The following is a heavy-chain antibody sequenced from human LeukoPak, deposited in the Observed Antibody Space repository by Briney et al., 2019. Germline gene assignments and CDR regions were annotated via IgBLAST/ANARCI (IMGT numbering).Heavy chain of an antibody. V-gene: IGHV3-21*01. CDR3: ARNGGLGGYSGYFDY. CDR1: GFIFRNYV. J-gene: IGHJ4*02. D-gene: IGHD5-12*01. Sequence: GGSLRLSCAASGFIFRNYVVAWVRQAPGKGLEWVSSISSSSYIYYADSVKGRFTISRDNAKNSLYLQMNSLRAEDTAVYYCARNGGLGGYSGYFDYWGQGTLVTVSS. CDR2: ISSSSYI.